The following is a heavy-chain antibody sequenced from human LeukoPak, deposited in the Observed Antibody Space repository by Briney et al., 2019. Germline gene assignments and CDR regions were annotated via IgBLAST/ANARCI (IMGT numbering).Heavy chain of an antibody. CDR3: ARDLELVYYDSSGYDY. J-gene: IGHJ4*02. D-gene: IGHD3-22*01. V-gene: IGHV3-74*01. Sequence: GGSLRLSCAASGFTFSSYWMHWVRQVPGKGLVWVSRINSDVSNTRYADSVKGRFTISRDNAKNTLYLQMNSLRAEDTAVYYCARDLELVYYDSSGYDYWGQRTLVIVSS. CDR1: GFTFSSYW. CDR2: INSDVSNT.